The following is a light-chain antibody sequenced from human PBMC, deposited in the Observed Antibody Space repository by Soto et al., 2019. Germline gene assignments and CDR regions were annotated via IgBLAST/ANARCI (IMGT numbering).Light chain of an antibody. CDR2: EVS. V-gene: IGLV2-8*01. CDR3: SSYAGSNNWV. J-gene: IGLJ3*02. Sequence: QSALTQPPSASGSPGQSVTISCTGTSSDVGGYNYVSWYQQHPGKAPKLMIYEVSKRPSGVPDRFSGSKSGNTASLTVSGLQDDDEADYYCSSYAGSNNWVFGGGTKLTVL. CDR1: SSDVGGYNY.